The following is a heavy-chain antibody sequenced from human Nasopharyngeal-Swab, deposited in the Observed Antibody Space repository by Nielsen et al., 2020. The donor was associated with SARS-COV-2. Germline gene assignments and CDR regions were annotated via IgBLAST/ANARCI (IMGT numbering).Heavy chain of an antibody. D-gene: IGHD6-19*01. CDR2: INSDGSRT. CDR1: GITFSDYW. CDR3: ARGSSGWPGN. J-gene: IGHJ4*02. V-gene: IGHV3-74*01. Sequence: GESMKISCAASGITFSDYWRHWVSQVPGRGRGWVSHINSDGSRTSYGDSVKGRFTISRDNTKKTVSLEMNSLRADDTGVYYCARGSSGWPGNWGQGTLVTVSS.